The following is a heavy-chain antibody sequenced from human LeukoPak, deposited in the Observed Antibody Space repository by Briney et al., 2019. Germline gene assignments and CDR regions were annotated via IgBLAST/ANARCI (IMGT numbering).Heavy chain of an antibody. J-gene: IGHJ4*02. CDR3: ARSLGSSGYQDY. V-gene: IGHV3-48*03. D-gene: IGHD3-22*01. Sequence: GGSLRLSCAASGFTFSSYEMNWVRQAPGKGLEWVSYISSSGSTIYYADSVKGRFTISRDNAKNTVYLQMNSLRVEDTAVYYCARSLGSSGYQDYWGQGTLVTVSS. CDR2: ISSSGSTI. CDR1: GFTFSSYE.